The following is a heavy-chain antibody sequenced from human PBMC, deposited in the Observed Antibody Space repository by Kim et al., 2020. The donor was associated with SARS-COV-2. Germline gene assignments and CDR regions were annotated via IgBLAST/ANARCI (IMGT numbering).Heavy chain of an antibody. CDR2: GNT. D-gene: IGHD2-8*02. CDR3: ARRVLSLDY. V-gene: IGHV1-3*01. Sequence: GNTKYSQKFQGRVTITRDTSASTAYMELSSLRSEDTAVYYCARRVLSLDYWGQGTLVTVSS. J-gene: IGHJ4*02.